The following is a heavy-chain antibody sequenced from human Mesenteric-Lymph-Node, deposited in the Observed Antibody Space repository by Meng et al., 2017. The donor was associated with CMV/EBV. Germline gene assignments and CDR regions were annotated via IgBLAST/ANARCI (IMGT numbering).Heavy chain of an antibody. CDR2: ITGGGGTT. CDR3: AKDPQFRFGELSWVG. D-gene: IGHD3-10*01. CDR1: GFTFSSYA. Sequence: GGSLRLSCAASGFTFSSYAMNWVRQAPGKGLEWVSAITGGGGTTYYADSVKGRFTISRDNSRNTLYLQMNSLSAEDTAVYYCAKDPQFRFGELSWVGWGQGTLVTVSS. V-gene: IGHV3-23*01. J-gene: IGHJ4*02.